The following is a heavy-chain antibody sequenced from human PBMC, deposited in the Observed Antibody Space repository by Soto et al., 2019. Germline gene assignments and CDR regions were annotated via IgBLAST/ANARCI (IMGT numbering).Heavy chain of an antibody. CDR3: AHRLGSGYSYGSLY. D-gene: IGHD5-18*01. J-gene: IGHJ4*02. Sequence: QITLKESGPTLVKPTQTLTLTCTFSGFSLSTSGVGVGWIRQPPGKALEWLALIYWDDDKRYSPSLKSRLTITKDTSKNQVVLTVTIMDPVDTATYYCAHRLGSGYSYGSLYWGQGTLVTVSS. CDR2: IYWDDDK. CDR1: GFSLSTSGVG. V-gene: IGHV2-5*02.